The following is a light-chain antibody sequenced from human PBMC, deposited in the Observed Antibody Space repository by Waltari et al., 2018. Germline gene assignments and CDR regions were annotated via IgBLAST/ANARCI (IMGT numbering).Light chain of an antibody. CDR2: NNK. CDR1: SSNIGRST. V-gene: IGLV1-44*01. J-gene: IGLJ1*01. CDR3: AAWDDSLTGPV. Sequence: QSLLTQPPSASGTPGQRVTISCSGDSSNIGRSTVSWYHQLPGTAPKLLIYNNKKRRSGVPYRFSGSQSGTSASLAISGLQSEDEADYYCAAWDDSLTGPVFGTGTKVTVL.